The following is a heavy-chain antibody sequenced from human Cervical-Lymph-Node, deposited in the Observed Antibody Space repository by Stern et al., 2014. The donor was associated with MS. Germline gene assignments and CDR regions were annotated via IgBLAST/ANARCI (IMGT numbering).Heavy chain of an antibody. Sequence: VQLVESGGGLVNPGGSLRLSCAASGFTFSDHYMSWIRQAPGKGLEWVSYISSSGSTIYYADSVKGRFTLSRDNAKNSLYLQMSSLRAEDTAMYYCAKDRTYYYDTSVDSWGQGTLVTVSS. J-gene: IGHJ4*02. CDR2: ISSSGSTI. V-gene: IGHV3-11*01. CDR1: GFTFSDHY. CDR3: AKDRTYYYDTSVDS. D-gene: IGHD3-22*01.